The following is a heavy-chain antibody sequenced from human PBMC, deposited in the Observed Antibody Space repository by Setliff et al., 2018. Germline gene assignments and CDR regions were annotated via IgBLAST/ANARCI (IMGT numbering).Heavy chain of an antibody. V-gene: IGHV2-5*02. J-gene: IGHJ3*02. Sequence: SGPTLVNPTQTLTLTCTFSGFSLSTGVGVGWFRQSPGKALEWLALIFWDDDQRYNSSLQTRLTISKDTSKSQVVLTMTNMDPADTGTYYCARTRDDPYYYDSRDYYYDAFDMWGQGTLVTV. D-gene: IGHD3-22*01. CDR3: ARTRDDPYYYDSRDYYYDAFDM. CDR1: GFSLSTGVG. CDR2: IFWDDDQ.